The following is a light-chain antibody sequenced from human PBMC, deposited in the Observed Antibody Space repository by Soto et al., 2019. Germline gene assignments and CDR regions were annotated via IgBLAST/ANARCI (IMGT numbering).Light chain of an antibody. CDR1: QTINNF. V-gene: IGKV1-39*01. J-gene: IGKJ1*01. Sequence: DIQMTQSPSSLFASVGDRVTVTCRASQTINNFLNGYHQKPGKAPKLLLYGASSSQSGVPSRFSGGGSGTTSTISIPSVQPEDFGIYYCLHSHSSPRTFGQGTTV. CDR2: GAS. CDR3: LHSHSSPRT.